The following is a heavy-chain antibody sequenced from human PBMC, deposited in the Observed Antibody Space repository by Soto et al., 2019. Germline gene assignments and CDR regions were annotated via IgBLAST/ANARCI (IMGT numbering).Heavy chain of an antibody. Sequence: QVQLVQSGAEVKKPGASVKVSCKASGYTFTSYGISWVRQAPGQGLEWMGWISAYNGNTNYAQKLQGRVTMTTDTSTSTANMKLRSLRSDATAVYYCARVSTVTIQFDFDYWGQETLVTVSS. D-gene: IGHD4-17*01. CDR3: ARVSTVTIQFDFDY. V-gene: IGHV1-18*01. CDR1: GYTFTSYG. J-gene: IGHJ4*02. CDR2: ISAYNGNT.